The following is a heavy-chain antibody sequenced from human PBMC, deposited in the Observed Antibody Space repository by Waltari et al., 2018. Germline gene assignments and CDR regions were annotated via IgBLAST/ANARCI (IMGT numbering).Heavy chain of an antibody. Sequence: QLQLQESGQGLVNPSETLSLTCTVSGVSISTRTYYWGWIRQPPGKGLDWIGSLHYGGSSYFNPSLKSRVTISVDTSKNQFSLKLTSVTAADTAVYYCATLPIPLELWYFDLWGRGTLVTVSS. CDR3: ATLPIPLELWYFDL. V-gene: IGHV4-39*01. J-gene: IGHJ2*01. CDR2: LHYGGSS. CDR1: GVSISTRTYY. D-gene: IGHD1-7*01.